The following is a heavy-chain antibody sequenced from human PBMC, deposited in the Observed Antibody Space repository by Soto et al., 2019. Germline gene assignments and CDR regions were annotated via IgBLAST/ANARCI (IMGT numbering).Heavy chain of an antibody. CDR3: ARGMFAVTTIDYGMDV. J-gene: IGHJ6*02. V-gene: IGHV3-33*01. CDR2: IWYDGSNK. D-gene: IGHD4-17*01. CDR1: GFTFSSYG. Sequence: QVQLVESGGGVVQPGRSLRLSCAASGFTFSSYGMHWVRQAPGKGLEWVAVIWYDGSNKYYADSVKGRFTISRDNSKNTLYLQRNSLRAEDTAVYYCARGMFAVTTIDYGMDVWGQGTTVTVSS.